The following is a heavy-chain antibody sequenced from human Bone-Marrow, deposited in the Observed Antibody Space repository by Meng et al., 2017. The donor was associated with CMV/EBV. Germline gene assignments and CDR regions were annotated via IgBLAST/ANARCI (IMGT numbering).Heavy chain of an antibody. V-gene: IGHV1-2*02. D-gene: IGHD6-19*01. CDR1: GYPLAHYF. Sequence: VQHGLSGSYEQGPGIIVKVSCYASGYPLAHYFIHWVRQTPRQWLEWMGWIHPNDDTNNEPNFQGKVTMTRDMSINTFYMGLSRLTSDDTAVYYCARSSGWSRFDYWGLGTLVTVSS. CDR3: ARSSGWSRFDY. J-gene: IGHJ4*02. CDR2: IHPNDDT.